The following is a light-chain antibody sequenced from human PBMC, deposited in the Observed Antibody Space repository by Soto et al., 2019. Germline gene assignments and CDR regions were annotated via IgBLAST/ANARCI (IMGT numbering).Light chain of an antibody. Sequence: DIQMTQSPSSLSASVEDRVTITCRASQSISNYLNWNQQKPGKAPKLLIYAASSLQSGVPSRFSGGGSGTDFTLTITSLQPEDFATYSCQQSYITPPTFGPGTKVDIK. CDR2: AAS. V-gene: IGKV1-39*01. J-gene: IGKJ3*01. CDR3: QQSYITPPT. CDR1: QSISNY.